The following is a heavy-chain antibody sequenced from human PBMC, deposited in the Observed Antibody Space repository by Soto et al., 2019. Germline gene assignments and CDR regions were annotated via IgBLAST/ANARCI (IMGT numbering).Heavy chain of an antibody. CDR2: IYYSGST. CDR1: GGSISSSSYY. V-gene: IGHV4-31*03. CDR3: AREGYDSSGYVDY. J-gene: IGHJ4*02. D-gene: IGHD3-22*01. Sequence: SETLSLTCTVSGGSISSSSYYWGWIRQPPGKGLEWIGYIYYSGSTYYNPSLKSRVTISVDTSKNQFSLKLSSVTAADTAVYYCAREGYDSSGYVDYWGQGTLVTVSS.